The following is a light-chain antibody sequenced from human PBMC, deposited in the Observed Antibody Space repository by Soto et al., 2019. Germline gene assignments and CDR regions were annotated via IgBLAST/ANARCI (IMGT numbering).Light chain of an antibody. CDR1: QSVRNNF. Sequence: EIVLTQSPGTLSLSPGERVTLSCKASQSVRNNFLAWYQQKPGQAPRLVIYNASRRAAGIPDRFSGSGSGTDFTLTISRLEPEDFPVYYCQQYDSSPLYTFGQGTTLDIK. V-gene: IGKV3-20*01. CDR3: QQYDSSPLYT. CDR2: NAS. J-gene: IGKJ2*01.